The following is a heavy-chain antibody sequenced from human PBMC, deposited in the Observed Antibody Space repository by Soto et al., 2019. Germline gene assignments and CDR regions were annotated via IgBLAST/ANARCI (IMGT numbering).Heavy chain of an antibody. D-gene: IGHD4-4*01. Sequence: VQLLESGGGLVQPGGSLRLSCVASGFTFNAYAMTWVRQAPGKGLEWVSAIGGSGGNRYYADSVRGRFTISRDNSKDTVDLQMNSLRVEDTAVYYCARVASDYINSVDNWGQGILVTVSS. CDR2: IGGSGGNR. CDR1: GFTFNAYA. V-gene: IGHV3-23*01. CDR3: ARVASDYINSVDN. J-gene: IGHJ4*02.